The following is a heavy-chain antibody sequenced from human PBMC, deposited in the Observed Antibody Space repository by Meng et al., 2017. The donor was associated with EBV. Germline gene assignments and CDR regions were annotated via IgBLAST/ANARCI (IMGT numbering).Heavy chain of an antibody. CDR3: AKSSSSTPGVVDS. J-gene: IGHJ4*02. D-gene: IGHD2-2*01. V-gene: IGHV4-61*01. CDR2: IYDGGTT. CDR1: GASVSGGTFH. Sequence: QAQLQESGPGRVKPSETLSLTCTVSGASVSGGTFHWSWIRQPPGKELQWIGYIYDGGTTIYNPSLKSRVTIFLDTSRNQFSLGLRSVTTADTAVYYCAKSSSSTPGVVDSWGQGTLVTVSS.